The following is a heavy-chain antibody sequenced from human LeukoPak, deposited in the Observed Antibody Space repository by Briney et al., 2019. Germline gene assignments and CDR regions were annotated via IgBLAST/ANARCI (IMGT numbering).Heavy chain of an antibody. CDR3: AREIRRWYYYYYMDV. D-gene: IGHD4-23*01. CDR2: ISGSGGST. Sequence: GGSLRLSCAASGFTFTGYAMSWVRQAPGKGLEWVSAISGSGGSTYYADSVKGRFTISRDNAKNSLYLQMNSLRAEDTAVYYCAREIRRWYYYYYMDVWGKGTTVTVSS. V-gene: IGHV3-23*01. J-gene: IGHJ6*03. CDR1: GFTFTGYA.